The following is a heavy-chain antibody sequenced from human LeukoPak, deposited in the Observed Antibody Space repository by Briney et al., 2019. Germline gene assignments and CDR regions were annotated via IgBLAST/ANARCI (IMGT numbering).Heavy chain of an antibody. CDR3: ASFSTTVVTPRARSDY. Sequence: SVKVSCKASGGTFSSYTISWVRQAPGQGLEWMERIIPFLGMANYAQKFQGRVTITADESTSTAYMELSSLRSEDTAVYYCASFSTTVVTPRARSDYWGLGTLVTVSS. CDR1: GGTFSSYT. J-gene: IGHJ4*02. CDR2: IIPFLGMA. V-gene: IGHV1-69*02. D-gene: IGHD4-23*01.